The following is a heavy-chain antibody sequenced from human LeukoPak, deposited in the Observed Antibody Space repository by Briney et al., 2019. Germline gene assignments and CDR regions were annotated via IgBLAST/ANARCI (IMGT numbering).Heavy chain of an antibody. CDR2: ISAYNGNT. Sequence: ASVKVSCKASGYTFTSYGISWVRQAPGQGLEWMGWISAYNGNTNYAQKLQGRVTMTTDTSTSTAYMELRSLRSDDTAVYHCARDLCRGGDCYSRSDYWGQGTLVTVSS. V-gene: IGHV1-18*01. CDR1: GYTFTSYG. CDR3: ARDLCRGGDCYSRSDY. J-gene: IGHJ4*02. D-gene: IGHD2-21*02.